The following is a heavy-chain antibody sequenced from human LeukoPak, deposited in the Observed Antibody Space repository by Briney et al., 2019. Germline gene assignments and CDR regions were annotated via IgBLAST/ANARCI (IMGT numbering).Heavy chain of an antibody. Sequence: PGGSLRLSCAASGFTFDDYAMHWVRQAPGKGLVWVSNINPDGSITTYADSVKGRFTISRDNGNNILYLQMISVTADDTALYYCARGLPHLHSGRYYYNAFDMWGQGTMVTVSS. CDR3: ARGLPHLHSGRYYYNAFDM. J-gene: IGHJ3*02. CDR1: GFTFDDYA. CDR2: INPDGSIT. V-gene: IGHV3-74*01. D-gene: IGHD1-26*01.